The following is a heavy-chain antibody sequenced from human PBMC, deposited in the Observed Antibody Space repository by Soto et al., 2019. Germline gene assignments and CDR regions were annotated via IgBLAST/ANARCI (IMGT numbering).Heavy chain of an antibody. Sequence: ASVKVACKASGGTFSSYAISWVRQAPGQGLEWMGGIIPICGTANYAQKFQGRVTITADESTSTVYMELSSLRSEDTAVYYCARDNRLGGPRGWFDIWGQGTMVTVSS. CDR2: IIPICGTA. V-gene: IGHV1-69*13. CDR3: ARDNRLGGPRGWFDI. J-gene: IGHJ3*02. D-gene: IGHD1-26*01. CDR1: GGTFSSYA.